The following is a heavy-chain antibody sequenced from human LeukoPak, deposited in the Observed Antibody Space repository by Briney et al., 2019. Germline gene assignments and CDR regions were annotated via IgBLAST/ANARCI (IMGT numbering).Heavy chain of an antibody. J-gene: IGHJ4*02. CDR3: ARNRGVGATALDY. D-gene: IGHD1-26*01. V-gene: IGHV1-69*13. CDR2: IIPIFGTA. CDR1: GGTFSSYA. Sequence: SVKVSCKASGGTFSSYAISWVRQAPGQGLEWMGGIIPIFGTANCAQKFQGRVTITADESTSTAYMELRSLRSDDTAVYYCARNRGVGATALDYWGQGTLVTVSS.